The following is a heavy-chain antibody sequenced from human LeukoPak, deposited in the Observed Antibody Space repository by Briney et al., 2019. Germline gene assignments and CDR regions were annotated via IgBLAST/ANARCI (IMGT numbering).Heavy chain of an antibody. J-gene: IGHJ4*02. CDR3: ARAWIDY. CDR2: IKDDGSEK. D-gene: IGHD1-1*01. V-gene: IGHV3-7*04. Sequence: GGSLRLSCVGSGFTFSSYWMTWVSQAPGKGLEWVANIKDDGSEKYSVDSVKGRFTISRDNAKNLMYLQMSSLRSEDTAVYYGARAWIDYWGQGTLVTVSS. CDR1: GFTFSSYW.